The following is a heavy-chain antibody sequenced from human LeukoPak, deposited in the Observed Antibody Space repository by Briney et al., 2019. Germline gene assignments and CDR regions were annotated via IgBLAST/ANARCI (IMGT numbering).Heavy chain of an antibody. V-gene: IGHV3-30-3*01. CDR1: GFTFSSYA. CDR2: ISYDGSNK. CDR3: AKDRAPGYCDSNSCYKSFHY. Sequence: GRSLRLSCAASGFTFSSYAMHWVRQAPGKGLEWVAVISYDGSNKYYADSVKGRFTISRDNSKNTLYLQMNSLRAEDTAVYYCAKDRAPGYCDSNSCYKSFHYWGQGTLVTVSS. J-gene: IGHJ4*02. D-gene: IGHD2-2*02.